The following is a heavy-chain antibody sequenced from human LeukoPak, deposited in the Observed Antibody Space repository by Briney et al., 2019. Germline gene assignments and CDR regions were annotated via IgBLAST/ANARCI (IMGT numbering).Heavy chain of an antibody. Sequence: GGSLRLSCAASGFTFSSYAMSWVRQAPGKGLEWVSAISGSGGSTYYADSVKGRFTISRDNSKNTLYLQMNSLRAEDTAVYYCAKSVCSSTSCLYYFDYWGQGTLVTVSS. CDR1: GFTFSSYA. V-gene: IGHV3-23*01. CDR2: ISGSGGST. D-gene: IGHD2-2*01. J-gene: IGHJ4*02. CDR3: AKSVCSSTSCLYYFDY.